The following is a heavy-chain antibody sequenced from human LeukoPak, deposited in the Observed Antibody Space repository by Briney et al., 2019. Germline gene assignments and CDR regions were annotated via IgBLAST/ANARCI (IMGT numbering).Heavy chain of an antibody. J-gene: IGHJ6*02. V-gene: IGHV3-49*04. CDR2: IRSKAYGATT. Sequence: GGSLRLSCTGFGFLFGDHAMSWVRQAPGKGLEWVGFIRSKAYGATTEYAASVKGRFTISRDDSKGIAYLQMNTLEIEDTAVYYCARGPILLWLHNGMDVWGQGTTVTVSS. CDR1: GFLFGDHA. CDR3: ARGPILLWLHNGMDV. D-gene: IGHD6-19*01.